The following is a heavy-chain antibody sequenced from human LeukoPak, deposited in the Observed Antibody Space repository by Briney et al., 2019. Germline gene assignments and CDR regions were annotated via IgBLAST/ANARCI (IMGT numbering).Heavy chain of an antibody. CDR3: ARGNSGSYSQDWFDP. CDR1: GFSFSSYA. J-gene: IGHJ5*02. CDR2: ISSNGGST. V-gene: IGHV3-64*01. Sequence: GGSLRLSCAASGFSFSSYAMHWVRQAPGKGLEYVSAISSNGGSTYYANSVKGRFTISRDNAKNSLYLQMNSLRDDDMALYYCARGNSGSYSQDWFDPWGQGTLVTVSS. D-gene: IGHD1-26*01.